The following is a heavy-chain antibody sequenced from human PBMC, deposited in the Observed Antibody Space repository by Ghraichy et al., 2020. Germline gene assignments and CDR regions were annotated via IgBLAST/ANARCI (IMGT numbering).Heavy chain of an antibody. J-gene: IGHJ6*02. CDR2: INHSGRT. CDR1: GGSFSNYY. D-gene: IGHD5-12*01. Sequence: SETLSLTCAVYGGSFSNYYWTWIRQPPGKGLEWIGEINHSGRTNCNPSLKSRVTISRDTSKNQFSLKLSSVTAADTAVYYCARATIRDGMDVWGQGTTVTVS. V-gene: IGHV4-34*01. CDR3: ARATIRDGMDV.